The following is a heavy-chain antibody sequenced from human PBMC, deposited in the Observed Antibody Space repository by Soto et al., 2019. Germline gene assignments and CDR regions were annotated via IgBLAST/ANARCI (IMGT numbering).Heavy chain of an antibody. CDR3: AKEELERQGSGFDY. V-gene: IGHV3-30-3*01. Sequence: GSLRLSCAASGFTFSSCAMHWVRQAPGKGLEWVALISYDGSNKYYADSVKGRFTISRDSAKNSMYLQMNSLRAEDTAVYYCAKEELERQGSGFDYWGQGTLVTVSS. CDR1: GFTFSSCA. CDR2: ISYDGSNK. D-gene: IGHD1-1*01. J-gene: IGHJ4*02.